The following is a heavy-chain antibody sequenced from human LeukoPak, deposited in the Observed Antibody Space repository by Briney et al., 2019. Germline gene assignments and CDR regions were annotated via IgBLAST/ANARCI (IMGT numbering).Heavy chain of an antibody. Sequence: ASVKVSCKASGYTFTGYYMHWVRQAPGQGLEWMGWISPNSGGTNYAQKFQGRVTMTRDTSISTAYMELSRLRSDDTAVYYCARVASAYGSYYVAFDIWGQGTMVTVSS. CDR1: GYTFTGYY. D-gene: IGHD1-26*01. V-gene: IGHV1-2*02. J-gene: IGHJ3*02. CDR3: ARVASAYGSYYVAFDI. CDR2: ISPNSGGT.